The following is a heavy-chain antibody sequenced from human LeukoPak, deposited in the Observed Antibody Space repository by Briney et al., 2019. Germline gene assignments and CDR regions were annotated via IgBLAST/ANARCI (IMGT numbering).Heavy chain of an antibody. Sequence: SETLSLTCAVYGGSFSGYYWSWIRQPPGKGLEWIGEINHSGSTNYNPSLKSRVTISVDTSKNQFSLKLSSVTAADTAVYYCARDTMGKFGYWGQGTLVTVSS. CDR2: INHSGST. J-gene: IGHJ4*02. CDR3: ARDTMGKFGY. CDR1: GGSFSGYY. D-gene: IGHD3-10*01. V-gene: IGHV4-34*01.